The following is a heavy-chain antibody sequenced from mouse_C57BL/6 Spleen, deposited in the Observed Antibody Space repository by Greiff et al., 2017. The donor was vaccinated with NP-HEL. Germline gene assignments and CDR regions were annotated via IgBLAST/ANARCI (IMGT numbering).Heavy chain of an antibody. Sequence: VQLKESGPELVKPGASVKMSCKASGYTFTDYNMHWVKQSHGKSLEWIGYINPNNGGTSYNQKFKGKATLTVNKSSSTAYMELRSLTSEDSAVYYCARGYGSSPFAYWGQGTLVTVSA. V-gene: IGHV1-22*01. CDR3: ARGYGSSPFAY. J-gene: IGHJ3*01. CDR2: INPNNGGT. D-gene: IGHD1-1*01. CDR1: GYTFTDYN.